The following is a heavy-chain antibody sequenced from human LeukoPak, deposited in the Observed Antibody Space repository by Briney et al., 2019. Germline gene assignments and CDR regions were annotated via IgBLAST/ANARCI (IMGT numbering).Heavy chain of an antibody. CDR1: GYTFTGYY. V-gene: IGHV1-2*02. CDR3: ARDPNGTPSGYYYMDV. J-gene: IGHJ6*03. D-gene: IGHD1-26*01. CDR2: INPNSGGT. Sequence: GASVKVSCKASGYTFTGYYMHWVRQAPGQGLEWMGWINPNSGGTNYAQKFQGRVTMTRDTSISTAYMELSRLRSDDTAVYYCARDPNGTPSGYYYMDVWGKGTTVTVSS.